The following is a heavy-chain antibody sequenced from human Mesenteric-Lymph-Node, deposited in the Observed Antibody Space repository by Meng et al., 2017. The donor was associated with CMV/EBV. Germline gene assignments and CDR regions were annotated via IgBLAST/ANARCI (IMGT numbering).Heavy chain of an antibody. CDR1: GYSISSGYY. J-gene: IGHJ4*02. CDR2: IYHSGST. V-gene: IGHV4-38-2*02. CDR3: ARGWELYDY. D-gene: IGHD1-7*01. Sequence: LRLSCTVSGYSISSGYYWGWIRQPPGKGLEWIGSIYHSGSTYYNPSLKSRVSMSVDTSKNQFSLKLSSVTAADTALYYCARGWELYDYWGQGMLVTVSS.